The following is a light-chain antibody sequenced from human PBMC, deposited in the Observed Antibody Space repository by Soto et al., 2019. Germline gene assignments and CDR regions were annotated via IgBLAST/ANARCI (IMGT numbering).Light chain of an antibody. V-gene: IGKV1D-16*01. CDR2: AAS. Sequence: DIQMTQSPSSLSASVGDRFTMTWRASLGISSWLAWYQQKPEKAPKPLIYAASSLQSGVPSRFSGSGSGTDFTLTITNLQPEDAATYYCQQYDRHPITFGQGTRLEIK. CDR3: QQYDRHPIT. CDR1: LGISSW. J-gene: IGKJ5*01.